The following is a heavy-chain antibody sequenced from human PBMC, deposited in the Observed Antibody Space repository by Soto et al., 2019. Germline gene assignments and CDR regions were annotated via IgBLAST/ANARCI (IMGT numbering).Heavy chain of an antibody. J-gene: IGHJ6*02. Sequence: SVKVSCKASGGTFSSYAISWVRQAPGQGLEWMGGIIPIFGTANYAQKFQGRVTITADESTSTAYMELSSLRSEDTAVYYCACGYLPPYSSSSGCYYGMDVWGQGTRDTVSS. V-gene: IGHV1-69*13. CDR1: GGTFSSYA. CDR3: ACGYLPPYSSSSGCYYGMDV. D-gene: IGHD6-6*01. CDR2: IIPIFGTA.